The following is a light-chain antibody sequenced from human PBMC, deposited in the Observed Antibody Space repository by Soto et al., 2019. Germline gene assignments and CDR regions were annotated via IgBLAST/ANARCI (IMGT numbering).Light chain of an antibody. Sequence: QSELTQPPSGSGSPGQSVGTSCTGTSSDVGGSNGVSWYQQPPGTAPKLMIYDVSNRPSGVPDRFSGSKSGNTASLTISGLQAEDEGDYYCSSYTSSSTYVFGTGTKVTVL. CDR2: DVS. V-gene: IGLV2-18*02. CDR1: SSDVGGSNG. J-gene: IGLJ1*01. CDR3: SSYTSSSTYV.